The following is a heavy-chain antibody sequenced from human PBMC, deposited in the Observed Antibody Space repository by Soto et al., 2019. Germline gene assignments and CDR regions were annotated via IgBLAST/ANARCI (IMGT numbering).Heavy chain of an antibody. CDR3: ATLLGLWTHKHSYYYYYGMDV. J-gene: IGHJ6*02. Sequence: QVQLVQSGAEVKKPGASVKVSCKVSGYTLTELSMHWVRQAPGKGLEWLGGFDPEDGETIYAQKFQGRVTMTEDTSTDTAYMELSSLRSEDTAVYYCATLLGLWTHKHSYYYYYGMDVWGQGTTVTVSS. CDR1: GYTLTELS. D-gene: IGHD5-18*01. CDR2: FDPEDGET. V-gene: IGHV1-24*01.